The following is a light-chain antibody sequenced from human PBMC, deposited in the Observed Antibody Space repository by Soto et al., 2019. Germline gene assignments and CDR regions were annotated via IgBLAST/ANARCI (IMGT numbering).Light chain of an antibody. V-gene: IGKV3-20*01. J-gene: IGKJ4*01. CDR2: GAS. CDR1: QSVSRNY. Sequence: DIVLARFRGTLSLSRVERATLSFTSSQSVSRNYLAWYPQEPGQAPRLLIYGASSRATGIPDRFSGSGSGTDFTLTLSRLEPEDFAVYYCQQYGSSPHTFGRGT. CDR3: QQYGSSPHT.